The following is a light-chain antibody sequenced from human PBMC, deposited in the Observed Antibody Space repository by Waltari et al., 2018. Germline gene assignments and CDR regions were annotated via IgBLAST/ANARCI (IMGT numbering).Light chain of an antibody. CDR2: DFN. CDR1: RNDIGGSNY. V-gene: IGLV2-14*01. CDR3: SSFTRTVL. Sequence: QSALTQPASVSGSPGQSVTISCTGTRNDIGGSNYVSWYQQRPGKAPKLIIYDFNQRPSGVSGRFSGSKSGNTASLTISGLQAEDETDYYCSSFTRTVLFGGGTKLTVL. J-gene: IGLJ2*01.